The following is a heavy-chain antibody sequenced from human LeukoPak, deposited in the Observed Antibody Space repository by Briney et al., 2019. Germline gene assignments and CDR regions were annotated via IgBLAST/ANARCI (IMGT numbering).Heavy chain of an antibody. V-gene: IGHV5-51*01. J-gene: IGHJ6*03. D-gene: IGHD2-2*01. CDR2: IYPGDSDT. CDR3: ARHAYSSVPAADYMDV. Sequence: GESLKISCKGSGYSFTSYWIGWVRQMPGKGLEWMGIIYPGDSDTRYSPSFQGQVTISADKSISTAYLQWSSLKASDTAMYYCARHAYSSVPAADYMDVWGKGTTVTVSS. CDR1: GYSFTSYW.